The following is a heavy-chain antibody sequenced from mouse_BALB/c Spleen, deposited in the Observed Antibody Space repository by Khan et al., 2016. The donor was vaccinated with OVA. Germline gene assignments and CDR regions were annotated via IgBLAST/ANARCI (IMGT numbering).Heavy chain of an antibody. CDR1: GYTFTTYW. CDR2: INPTSGYT. J-gene: IGHJ2*01. Sequence: QVQLKQSGAELAKPGASVKMSCKASGYTFTTYWMHWVKQRPGQGLEWIGYINPTSGYTDYNEKFKDRATLSSDKSSSTAYMQISSLTSEDSAVYYGTRDRIDYWGQGTTLTVSS. V-gene: IGHV1-7*01. CDR3: TRDRIDY.